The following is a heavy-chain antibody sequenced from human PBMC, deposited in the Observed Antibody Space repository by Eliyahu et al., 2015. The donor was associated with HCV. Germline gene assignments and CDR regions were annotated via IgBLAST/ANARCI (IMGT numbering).Heavy chain of an antibody. Sequence: GAGLLKPSETLSLTCAVYGGSFSNYYLNWIRQPPGKGLEWIGEINHSGSTDYNPSLKSRVTISLDTSKSQFSLKLSSVTAADTAVYYCAWGRFFDYWGRGTLVTVSS. CDR3: AWGRFFDY. CDR1: GGSFSNYY. V-gene: IGHV4-34*01. D-gene: IGHD3-16*01. J-gene: IGHJ4*02. CDR2: INHSGST.